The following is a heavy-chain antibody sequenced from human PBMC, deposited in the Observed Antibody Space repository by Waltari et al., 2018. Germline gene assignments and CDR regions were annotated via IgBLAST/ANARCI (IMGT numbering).Heavy chain of an antibody. D-gene: IGHD3-16*01. Sequence: QVQLVDSGGGVVQPGTSVRLSCAASGFTFSSHGMHWVRQGPGKGLEWVAVIWADGSNKFYADSVKGRFTISRDNPKNMLYLQMNSLRAEDTAVYYCARGVGSRGMDVWGQGTTVIVSS. CDR2: IWADGSNK. J-gene: IGHJ6*02. CDR3: ARGVGSRGMDV. V-gene: IGHV3-33*01. CDR1: GFTFSSHG.